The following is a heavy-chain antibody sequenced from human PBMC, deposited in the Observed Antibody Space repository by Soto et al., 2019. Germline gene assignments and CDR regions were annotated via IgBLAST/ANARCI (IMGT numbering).Heavy chain of an antibody. V-gene: IGHV4-39*01. CDR1: GGSISSSSYY. Sequence: SETLSLTCTVSGGSISSSSYYWGWIRQPPGKGLEWIGSIYYSGSTYYNPSLKSRVTISVDTSKNQFSLKLSSVTAADTAVYYCARRGSISWYWYFDLWGRGALVTVSS. CDR3: ARRGSISWYWYFDL. CDR2: IYYSGST. D-gene: IGHD6-13*01. J-gene: IGHJ2*01.